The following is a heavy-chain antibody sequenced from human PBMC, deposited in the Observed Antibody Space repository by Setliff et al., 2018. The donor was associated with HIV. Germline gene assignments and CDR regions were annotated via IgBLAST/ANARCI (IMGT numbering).Heavy chain of an antibody. CDR1: GGSISGYY. Sequence: PSETLSLTCTVSGGSISGYYWSWIRQPPGKGLEWIGYIYYGGSTNYNPSLKSRATISVDTSKSQISLKLSSVTAADTAVYYCARDYMSVVPWGAFDLWGQGTMVTVSS. J-gene: IGHJ3*01. CDR3: ARDYMSVVPWGAFDL. V-gene: IGHV4-59*01. D-gene: IGHD2-21*01. CDR2: IYYGGST.